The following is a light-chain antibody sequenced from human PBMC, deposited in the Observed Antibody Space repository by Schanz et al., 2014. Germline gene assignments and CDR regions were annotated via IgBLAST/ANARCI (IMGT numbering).Light chain of an antibody. CDR2: NNN. J-gene: IGLJ3*02. CDR1: SSNIGSNT. V-gene: IGLV1-44*01. Sequence: QSVLTQPPSASGTPGQRVTISCSGSSSNIGSNTVNWYQHLPGTAPKLLIYNNNQRPSGVPDRFSGSKSGSSASLAISGLQSEDEADYCCATWDDSLNGWVFGGGTKLTVL. CDR3: ATWDDSLNGWV.